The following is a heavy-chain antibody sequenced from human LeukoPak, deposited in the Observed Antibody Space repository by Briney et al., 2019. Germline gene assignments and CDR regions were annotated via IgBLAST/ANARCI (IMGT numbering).Heavy chain of an antibody. CDR2: MNPNSGNT. Sequence: ASVKVSCKASGYAFTSYDINWVRQATGQGLEWMGWMNPNSGNTGYAQKFQGRVTMTRNTSISTAYMELSSLRSEDTAVYYCARRGWRTSSGRYYYMDVWGKGTTVTVSS. D-gene: IGHD2-15*01. V-gene: IGHV1-8*01. J-gene: IGHJ6*03. CDR1: GYAFTSYD. CDR3: ARRGWRTSSGRYYYMDV.